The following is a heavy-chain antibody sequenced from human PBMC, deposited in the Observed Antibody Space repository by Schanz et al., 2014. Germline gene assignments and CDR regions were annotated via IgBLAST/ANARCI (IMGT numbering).Heavy chain of an antibody. Sequence: EVQLLESGGGFVQPGGSLRLSCVASGFTFTTYAMTWVRQAPGKGLEWVSNISPTGSSTYYADSVKGRFTISRDNSRKTLYLQMNSLRADDTAVYYCARDLLVSHYDFWSGNDYWGQGTLVTVSS. CDR1: GFTFTTYA. D-gene: IGHD3-3*01. J-gene: IGHJ4*02. CDR2: ISPTGSST. V-gene: IGHV3-23*01. CDR3: ARDLLVSHYDFWSGNDY.